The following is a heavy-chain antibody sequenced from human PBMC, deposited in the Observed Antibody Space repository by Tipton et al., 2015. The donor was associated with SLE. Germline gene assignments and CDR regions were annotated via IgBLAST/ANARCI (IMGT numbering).Heavy chain of an antibody. CDR3: TTYDSSGYHFEY. Sequence: SLRLSCAASGFTFSGSAMHWVRQASGKGLEWVGRMRSKANSYATAYAASVKGRFTISRDDSKNTAYLQMNSLKTEDTAVYYCTTYDSSGYHFEYWGQGTLVPVSS. D-gene: IGHD3-22*01. J-gene: IGHJ4*02. CDR2: MRSKANSYAT. CDR1: GFTFSGSA. V-gene: IGHV3-73*01.